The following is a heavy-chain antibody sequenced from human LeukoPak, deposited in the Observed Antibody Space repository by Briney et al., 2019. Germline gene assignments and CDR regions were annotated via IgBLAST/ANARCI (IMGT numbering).Heavy chain of an antibody. D-gene: IGHD2/OR15-2a*01. CDR2: INPNSGGT. J-gene: IGHJ4*02. Sequence: ASVEVSCKASGYTFTSYDINWVRQATGQGLEWMGWINPNSGGTNYAQKFQGRVTMTRDTSISTAYMELSRLRSDDTAVYYCARDLIEGAEGPFDYWGQGTLVTVSS. CDR1: GYTFTSYD. V-gene: IGHV1-2*02. CDR3: ARDLIEGAEGPFDY.